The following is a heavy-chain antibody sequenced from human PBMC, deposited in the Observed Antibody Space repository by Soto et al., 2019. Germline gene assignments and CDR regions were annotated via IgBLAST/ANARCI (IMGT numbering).Heavy chain of an antibody. CDR2: IIPIFGTA. J-gene: IGHJ3*02. V-gene: IGHV1-69*13. D-gene: IGHD3-22*01. Sequence: SVKVSCKASGGTFSSYAISWVRQAPGQGLEWMGGIIPIFGTANYAQKFQGRVTITADESTSTAYMELSSLRSEDTALYYCAREMGKAMIVVVTDAFDIWGQGTMVTVSS. CDR3: AREMGKAMIVVVTDAFDI. CDR1: GGTFSSYA.